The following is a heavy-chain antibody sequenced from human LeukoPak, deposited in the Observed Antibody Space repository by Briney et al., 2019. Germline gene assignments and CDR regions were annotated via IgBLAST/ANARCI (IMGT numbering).Heavy chain of an antibody. V-gene: IGHV3-23*01. J-gene: IGHJ4*02. CDR2: ISGSGGST. CDR1: GFTFSSYA. CDR3: ATQGEYYDSSCYQFPFDY. D-gene: IGHD3-22*01. Sequence: GGSLRLSCAASGFTFSSYAMSWVRQAPGKGLEWVSAISGSGGSTYYADSVKGRFTISRDNSKNMLYLQMNSLRAEDTAVYYCATQGEYYDSSCYQFPFDYWGQGTLVTVSS.